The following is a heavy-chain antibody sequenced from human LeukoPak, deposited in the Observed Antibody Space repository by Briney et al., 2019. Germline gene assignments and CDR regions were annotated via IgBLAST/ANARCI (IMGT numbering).Heavy chain of an antibody. V-gene: IGHV3-30-3*01. CDR3: ARDPLYVVVTAIPSYFDY. D-gene: IGHD2-21*02. Sequence: PGGSLRLSCAASGFTFSSYAMHWVRQAPGKGLEWVAVISYDGSNKYYADSVKGRFTISRDNSKNTLYLQMNSLRAEDTAVYYCARDPLYVVVTAIPSYFDYWGQGTLVTVSS. J-gene: IGHJ4*02. CDR1: GFTFSSYA. CDR2: ISYDGSNK.